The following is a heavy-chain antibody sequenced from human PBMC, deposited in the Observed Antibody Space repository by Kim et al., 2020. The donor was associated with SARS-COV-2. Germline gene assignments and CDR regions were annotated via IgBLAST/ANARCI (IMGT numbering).Heavy chain of an antibody. CDR1: GFTFSGSA. Sequence: GGSLRLSCAASGFTFSGSAMHWVRQAPGKGLEWVGRIRSNANSYAKADAASVQATISIASADSKTTVHLHMNSAKTADTDECYCARVPGTTLAFWDASD. D-gene: IGHD1-1*01. V-gene: IGHV3-73*01. J-gene: IGHJ3*02. CDR2: IRSNANSYAK. CDR3: ARVPGTTLAFWDASD.